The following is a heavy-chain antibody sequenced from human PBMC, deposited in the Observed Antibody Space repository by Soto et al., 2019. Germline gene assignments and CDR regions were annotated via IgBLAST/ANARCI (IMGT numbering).Heavy chain of an antibody. CDR2: IYYSGST. CDR1: GGSISSYY. Sequence: SETLSLTCTVSGGSISSYYWSWIRQPPGKGLEWIGYIYYSGSTNYNPSLKSRVTISVDTSKNQFSLKLSSVTAADTAVYSCARDRIADNWFDPWGQGTLGTVS. D-gene: IGHD6-13*01. V-gene: IGHV4-59*01. CDR3: ARDRIADNWFDP. J-gene: IGHJ5*02.